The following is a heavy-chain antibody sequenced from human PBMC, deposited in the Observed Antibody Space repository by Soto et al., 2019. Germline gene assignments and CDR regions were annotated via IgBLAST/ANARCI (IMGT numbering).Heavy chain of an antibody. J-gene: IGHJ6*02. V-gene: IGHV5-51*01. D-gene: IGHD6-6*01. Sequence: GESLKISCKGSGYSFTSYWIGWVRQMPGKGLEWMGIIYPGDSDTRYSPSFQGQVTISADKSISTAYLQWSSLKASDTAMYYCARQNSSSSLGYYYYGMDVWGQGTTVTVSS. CDR1: GYSFTSYW. CDR2: IYPGDSDT. CDR3: ARQNSSSSLGYYYYGMDV.